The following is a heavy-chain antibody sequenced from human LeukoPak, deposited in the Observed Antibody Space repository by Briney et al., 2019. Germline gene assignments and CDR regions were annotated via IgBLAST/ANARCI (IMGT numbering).Heavy chain of an antibody. V-gene: IGHV3-49*03. D-gene: IGHD6-13*01. CDR3: TRGGSSWYYWYFDL. CDR2: IRSKAYGGTT. J-gene: IGHJ2*01. Sequence: PGGSLRLSCTASGFTFGDYAMSWFRQAPGKGLEWVGFIRSKAYGGTTEYAASVKGRFTISRDDSKSIAYLQMNSLKTEDTAVYYCTRGGSSWYYWYFDLWGRGTLVTVSS. CDR1: GFTFGDYA.